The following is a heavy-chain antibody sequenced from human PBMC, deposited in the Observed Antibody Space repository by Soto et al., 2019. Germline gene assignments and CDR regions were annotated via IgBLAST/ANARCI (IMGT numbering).Heavy chain of an antibody. V-gene: IGHV4-34*01. CDR1: GGSFSDYSWN. D-gene: IGHD1-26*01. Sequence: SETLSLTCAVYGGSFSDYSWNWNWIRQPPGKGLEWIGEINHSGSTSHNPSLKSRVTISVDTSKNQFSLKLNSVTAADTAVYYCARCFSGNYPSRPEEQYYFDSWGKGTLVTVSS. CDR2: INHSGST. J-gene: IGHJ4*02. CDR3: ARCFSGNYPSRPEEQYYFDS.